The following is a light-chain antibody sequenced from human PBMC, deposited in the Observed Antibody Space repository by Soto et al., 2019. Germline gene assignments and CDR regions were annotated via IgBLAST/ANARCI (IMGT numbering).Light chain of an antibody. CDR2: KAS. CDR3: QQYHTYPYT. J-gene: IGKJ2*01. V-gene: IGKV1-5*03. CDR1: QSIVNL. Sequence: DIQMTQSPSTLSASVGGRVTISCRASQSIVNLLAWYQQKPGKAPKLLIYKASRLESGVPSRFSGNGSGTEFTLTISSMQPDDFATYYCQQYHTYPYTFGQGTKLEIK.